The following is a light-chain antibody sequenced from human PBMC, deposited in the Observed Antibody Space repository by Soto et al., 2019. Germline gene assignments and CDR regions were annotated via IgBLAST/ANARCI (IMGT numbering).Light chain of an antibody. CDR1: QSVSSY. Sequence: EIVLTQSPATLSSSPGEGATLSCRASQSVSSYLAWYQQKPGQAPRLLIYDASNRATGIPARFSGSGSGTDFTLIISSLEPQDFAVYYCQQRSNWPVTFGLGPKVDIK. V-gene: IGKV3-11*01. J-gene: IGKJ1*01. CDR3: QQRSNWPVT. CDR2: DAS.